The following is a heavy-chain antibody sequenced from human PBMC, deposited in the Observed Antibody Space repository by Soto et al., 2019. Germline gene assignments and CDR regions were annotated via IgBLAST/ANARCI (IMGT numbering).Heavy chain of an antibody. CDR3: ARGSDSTWFDP. D-gene: IGHD2-15*01. Sequence: QVQLQESGPGLVKPSQTLSLTCTVSGGSISSGDYYWSWIHQPPGKGLEWIGYIYYSRDTYYNPSLKSRLTISVDTSKNQFSLKLSSVTAADTAVYYCARGSDSTWFDPWGQGTLVTVSS. CDR1: GGSISSGDYY. V-gene: IGHV4-30-4*01. CDR2: IYYSRDT. J-gene: IGHJ5*02.